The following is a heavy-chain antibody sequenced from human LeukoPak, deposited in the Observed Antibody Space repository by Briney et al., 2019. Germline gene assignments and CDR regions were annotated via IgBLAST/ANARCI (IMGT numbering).Heavy chain of an antibody. CDR1: GFTVSSNY. V-gene: IGHV3-53*01. J-gene: IGHJ4*02. D-gene: IGHD5-18*01. Sequence: GGSLRLSCAASGFTVSSNYISWVRQAPGKGLEWVSVIYSGGSTYYADSVKGRFTISRDNSKNTLYLQMNSLRAEDTAVYYCASSGYSYGAGLFDYWGQGTLVTVSS. CDR3: ASSGYSYGAGLFDY. CDR2: IYSGGST.